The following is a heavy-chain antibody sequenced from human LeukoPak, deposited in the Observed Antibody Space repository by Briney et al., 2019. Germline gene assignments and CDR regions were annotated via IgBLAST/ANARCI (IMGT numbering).Heavy chain of an antibody. CDR3: ARARWLQLLGDY. CDR2: ISAYNGNT. D-gene: IGHD5-24*01. CDR1: VYTFTSYG. Sequence: ASVNVSCKASVYTFTSYGISWVRQAPGQGLEWMGWISAYNGNTNYAQKLQGRVTMTTDTSTSTAYMELRSLRSDDTAVYYCARARWLQLLGDYWGQGTLVTVSS. J-gene: IGHJ4*02. V-gene: IGHV1-18*01.